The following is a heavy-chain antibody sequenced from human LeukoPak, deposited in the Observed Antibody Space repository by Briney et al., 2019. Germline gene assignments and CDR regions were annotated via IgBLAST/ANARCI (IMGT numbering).Heavy chain of an antibody. CDR2: INPNSGGT. CDR3: ARVEWLQLKMFDY. D-gene: IGHD5-24*01. J-gene: IGHJ4*02. V-gene: IGHV1-2*02. CDR1: GYTFTGYY. Sequence: ASVKVSCKASGYTFTGYYMHWGRQAPGQGLEWMGWINPNSGGTNYAQKFQGRVTMTRDTSISTAYMELSRLRSDDTAVYYCARVEWLQLKMFDYWGQGTLVTVSS.